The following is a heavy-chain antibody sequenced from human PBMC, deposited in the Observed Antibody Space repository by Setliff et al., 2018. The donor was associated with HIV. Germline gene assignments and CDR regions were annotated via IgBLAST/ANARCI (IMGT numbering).Heavy chain of an antibody. CDR1: GGSISSSSYY. CDR2: IYYSGST. J-gene: IGHJ5*02. Sequence: SETLSLTCTVSGGSISSSSYYWGWIRQPPGKGLEWIGSIYYSGSTYYNPSLKSRVTISVDTSKNQFSLKLSSVTAADTAVYYCARAPPITIFGSDWFDPWGQGTLVTVS. CDR3: ARAPPITIFGSDWFDP. D-gene: IGHD3-3*01. V-gene: IGHV4-39*07.